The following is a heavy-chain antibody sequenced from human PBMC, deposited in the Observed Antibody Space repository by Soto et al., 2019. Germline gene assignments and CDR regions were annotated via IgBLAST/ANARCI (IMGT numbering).Heavy chain of an antibody. CDR2: IYSGGST. V-gene: IGHV3-53*01. CDR1: GFTVSSNY. CDR3: ARFSWGQLVRAFDI. J-gene: IGHJ3*02. Sequence: EVQLAESGGGLIQPGGSLRLSCAASGFTVSSNYMSWDRQAPGKGLEWVSVIYSGGSTYYADSVKGRFTISRDNSKNTLYLQMNSLRAEDTAVYYCARFSWGQLVRAFDIRGQGTMVTVAS. D-gene: IGHD6-13*01.